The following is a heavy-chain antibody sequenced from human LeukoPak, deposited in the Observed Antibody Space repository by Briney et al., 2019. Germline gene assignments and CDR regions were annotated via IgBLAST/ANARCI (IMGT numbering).Heavy chain of an antibody. V-gene: IGHV3-74*01. Sequence: TGGSLRLSCAASGFTFSSYGMHWVRQVPGKGLVWVSSMDSDGSITTYADSVKGRFTISRDNAKKTLYLQMSSLRAEDTAVYYCVRGGNYVWGSYDPWGQGTLVTVSS. CDR3: VRGGNYVWGSYDP. CDR1: GFTFSSYG. CDR2: MDSDGSIT. J-gene: IGHJ5*02. D-gene: IGHD3-16*01.